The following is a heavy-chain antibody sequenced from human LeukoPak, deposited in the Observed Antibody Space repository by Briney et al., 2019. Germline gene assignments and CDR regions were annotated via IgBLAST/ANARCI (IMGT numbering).Heavy chain of an antibody. Sequence: GESLKISCKATGYSFTTYWIGWVRQTPGKGLERMGMVYPGDSESRYSSAFKGQVTISADKSRNTAYLQWNSLKASDTAMYYCARWGGYCTGGSCYPLYYFDSWGQGTLVTVSS. J-gene: IGHJ4*02. CDR2: VYPGDSES. CDR3: ARWGGYCTGGSCYPLYYFDS. CDR1: GYSFTTYW. V-gene: IGHV5-51*01. D-gene: IGHD2-15*01.